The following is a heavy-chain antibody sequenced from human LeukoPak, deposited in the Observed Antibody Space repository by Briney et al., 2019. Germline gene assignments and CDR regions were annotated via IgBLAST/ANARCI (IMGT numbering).Heavy chain of an antibody. J-gene: IGHJ6*04. CDR3: AKAPNYYGSGSPYQMDV. CDR1: GYTFASDD. V-gene: IGHV1-8*01. D-gene: IGHD3-10*01. Sequence: ASVKVSCKASGYTFASDDINWVRQANGQGLEWMGWLNPNSGYTGYAQKFQGRVTITANRSISTVYLELSSLRSEDTAVYYCAKAPNYYGSGSPYQMDVWGKGTMVTVSS. CDR2: LNPNSGYT.